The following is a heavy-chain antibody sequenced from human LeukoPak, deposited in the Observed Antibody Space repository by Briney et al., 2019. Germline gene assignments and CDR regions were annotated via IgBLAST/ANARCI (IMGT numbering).Heavy chain of an antibody. D-gene: IGHD1-26*01. J-gene: IGHJ3*02. Sequence: GGSLRLSCAASGIIFSNYWMHWVRQAPGKGLEWVSSISTGSSYIYYADSVKGRFTISRDNAKNSLYLQMNSLRAEDTAVYYCAGLPVVGATYDGFDIWGQGTMVTVSS. CDR3: AGLPVVGATYDGFDI. CDR2: ISTGSSYI. CDR1: GIIFSNYW. V-gene: IGHV3-21*01.